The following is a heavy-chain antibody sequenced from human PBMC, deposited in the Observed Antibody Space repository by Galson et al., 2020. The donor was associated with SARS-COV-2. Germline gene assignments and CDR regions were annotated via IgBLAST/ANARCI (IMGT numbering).Heavy chain of an antibody. J-gene: IGHJ6*02. CDR3: ARGATTGTTTDDYYYYYGMDV. V-gene: IGHV4-39*07. Sequence: SETLSLTCTVSGGSISSSSYYWGWIRQPPGKGLEWIGSIYYSGSTYYNPSLQSRVTISVDTSKNQFSLKLSSVTAADTAVYYCARGATTGTTTDDYYYYYGMDVWGQGTTVTVSS. D-gene: IGHD1-1*01. CDR1: GGSISSSSYY. CDR2: IYYSGST.